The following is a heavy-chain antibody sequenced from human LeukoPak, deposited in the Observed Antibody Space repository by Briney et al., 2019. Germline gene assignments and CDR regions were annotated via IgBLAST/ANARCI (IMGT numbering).Heavy chain of an antibody. CDR3: ARLRYSSSDYYYGMDV. CDR2: IYPGDSDT. D-gene: IGHD6-6*01. CDR1: GYSFTSYW. Sequence: GESLKISCKGSGYSFTSYWIGWVRQMPGKGLEWMGIIYPGDSDTRYGPSFQGQVTISADKSISTAYLQWSSLKTSDTAMYYCARLRYSSSDYYYGMDVWGQGTTVTVSS. J-gene: IGHJ6*02. V-gene: IGHV5-51*01.